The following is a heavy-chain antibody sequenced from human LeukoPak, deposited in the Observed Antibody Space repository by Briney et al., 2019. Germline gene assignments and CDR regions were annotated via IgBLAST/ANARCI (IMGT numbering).Heavy chain of an antibody. D-gene: IGHD2-2*01. CDR3: ARPAYCSSTSCYEEPEYFQH. J-gene: IGHJ1*01. CDR1: GYSFTSYW. Sequence: NAGESLKISCKGSGYSFTSYWIGWVHQMPGKGLEWMGIIYPGDSDTRYSPSFQGQVTISADKSISTAYLQWSSLKASDTAMYYCARPAYCSSTSCYEEPEYFQHWGQGILVTVSS. V-gene: IGHV5-51*07. CDR2: IYPGDSDT.